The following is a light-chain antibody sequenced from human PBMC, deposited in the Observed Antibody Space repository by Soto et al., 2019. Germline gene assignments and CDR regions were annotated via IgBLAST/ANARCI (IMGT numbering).Light chain of an antibody. Sequence: QSALTQPASVSGSPGQSITISCTGTSSDVGGYRYVSWYQQYPGKAPKLMIYEVNNRPSGVSNRFSGSKSGNTASLTISGLRDEDEADYYCSSYPSGSTYVFGTGTKLTVL. J-gene: IGLJ1*01. CDR3: SSYPSGSTYV. V-gene: IGLV2-14*01. CDR2: EVN. CDR1: SSDVGGYRY.